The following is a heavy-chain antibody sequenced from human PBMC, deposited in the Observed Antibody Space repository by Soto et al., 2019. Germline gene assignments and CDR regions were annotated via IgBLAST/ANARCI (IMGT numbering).Heavy chain of an antibody. J-gene: IGHJ4*02. V-gene: IGHV4-39*01. CDR2: IYYSGIT. Sequence: SETLSLTCTVSGVSISNSSYYWGWIRRPPGKGLEWIGTIYYSGITYYNPSLKSRVTISVDTSKNQFSLKLASVTAADTAVYYCARHGSNWGQGTLVTVSS. CDR1: GVSISNSSYY. CDR3: ARHGSN.